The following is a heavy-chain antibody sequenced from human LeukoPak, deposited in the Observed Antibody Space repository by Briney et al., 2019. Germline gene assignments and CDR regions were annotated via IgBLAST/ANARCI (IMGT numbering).Heavy chain of an antibody. V-gene: IGHV4-59*01. CDR3: ASSKSGDSYGYRVRYFDL. CDR2: IYYSGST. D-gene: IGHD5-18*01. J-gene: IGHJ2*01. CDR1: GGSISSYY. Sequence: TSETLSLTCTVSGGSISSYYWSWIRQPPGKGLEWIGYIYYSGSTNYNPSLKSRVTISVDTSKNQFSLKLSSVTAEDTAVYYCASSKSGDSYGYRVRYFDLWGRGTLVTVSS.